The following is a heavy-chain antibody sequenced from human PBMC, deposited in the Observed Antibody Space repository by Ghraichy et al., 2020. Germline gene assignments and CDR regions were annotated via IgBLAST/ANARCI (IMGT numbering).Heavy chain of an antibody. Sequence: GGSLRLSCAASGFTFSSYSMNWVRQAPGKGLEWVAYISSSSSTIYYADSVKGRFTLSRDNAKNSLYLQMNSLRDEDTAVYFCARDGGYSSSWYHAFDIWGQGTMVTVSS. J-gene: IGHJ3*02. V-gene: IGHV3-48*02. CDR1: GFTFSSYS. CDR2: ISSSSSTI. CDR3: ARDGGYSSSWYHAFDI. D-gene: IGHD6-13*01.